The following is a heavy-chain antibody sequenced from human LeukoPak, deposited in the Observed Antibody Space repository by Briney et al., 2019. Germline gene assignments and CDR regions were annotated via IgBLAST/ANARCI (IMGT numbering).Heavy chain of an antibody. D-gene: IGHD5-18*01. CDR2: ISWNSGSI. CDR1: GFTFDDYA. Sequence: GGSLRLSCAASGFTFDDYAMHWVRQAPGKGLEWVSGISWNSGSIGYADSVKGRFTISRDNAKNSLYLQMNSLRAEDTALYYCAKSSYSYAFGYWGQGTLVTVSS. CDR3: AKSSYSYAFGY. J-gene: IGHJ4*02. V-gene: IGHV3-9*01.